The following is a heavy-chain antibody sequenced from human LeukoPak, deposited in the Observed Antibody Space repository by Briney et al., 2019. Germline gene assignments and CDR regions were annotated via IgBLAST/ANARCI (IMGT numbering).Heavy chain of an antibody. CDR3: ARELGNYPEIPYGC. V-gene: IGHV1-18*01. Sequence: GASVKVSFKASGYTFITYGISWLRQAPGQGLEWMGWITSYTGNTNYAQKLQGRVTMTTDTSTSTAYMELRSLRSDDTAIYYCARELGNYPEIPYGCGGQGTLVTVSS. J-gene: IGHJ4*02. CDR2: ITSYTGNT. CDR1: GYTFITYG. D-gene: IGHD3-16*02.